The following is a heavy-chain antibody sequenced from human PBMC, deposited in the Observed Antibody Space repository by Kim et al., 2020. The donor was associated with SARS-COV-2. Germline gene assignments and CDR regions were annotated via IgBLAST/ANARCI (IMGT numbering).Heavy chain of an antibody. CDR1: GFTFSSYG. D-gene: IGHD5-18*01. CDR2: IWYDGSNK. Sequence: GGSLRLSCAASGFTFSSYGMHWVRQAPGKGLEWVAVIWYDGSNKYYADSVKGRFTISRDNSKNTLYLQMNSLRAEDTAVYYCARDPRIQLWSINYYYYYMDVWGKGTTVTVSS. CDR3: ARDPRIQLWSINYYYYYMDV. V-gene: IGHV3-33*01. J-gene: IGHJ6*03.